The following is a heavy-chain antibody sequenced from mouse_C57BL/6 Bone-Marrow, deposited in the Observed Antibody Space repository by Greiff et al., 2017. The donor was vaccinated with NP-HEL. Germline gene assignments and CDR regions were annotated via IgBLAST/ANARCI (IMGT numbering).Heavy chain of an antibody. CDR2: ISSGSSTI. CDR3: AREGYGSSFWYFDV. CDR1: GFTFSDYG. V-gene: IGHV5-17*01. J-gene: IGHJ1*03. Sequence: EVQLVESGGGLVKPGGSLKLSCAASGFTFSDYGMHWVRQAPEKGLEWVAYISSGSSTIYYADTVKGRFTISRDNAKNTLFLQMTSLRSEDTAMYYCAREGYGSSFWYFDVWGTGTTVTVSP. D-gene: IGHD1-1*01.